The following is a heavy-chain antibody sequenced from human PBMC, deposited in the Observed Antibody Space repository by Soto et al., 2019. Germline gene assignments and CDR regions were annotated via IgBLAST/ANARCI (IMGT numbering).Heavy chain of an antibody. CDR2: SYHIGST. D-gene: IGHD3-22*01. Sequence: SDIVSLTFALSSDSVVSWGDYWKWISQHPENGLELVLESYHIGSTNYNPSLKIRCTISVDNSKNHFSLKLSSVTAADTAVYYCARVLTSSYDSSGYYYLYYYYGMDVWGQGTTVTVSS. V-gene: IGHV4-4*02. CDR3: ARVLTSSYDSSGYYYLYYYYGMDV. J-gene: IGHJ6*02. CDR1: SDSVVSWGDY.